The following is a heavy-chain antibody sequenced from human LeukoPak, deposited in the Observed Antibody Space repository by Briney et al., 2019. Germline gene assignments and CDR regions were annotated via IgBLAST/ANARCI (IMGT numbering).Heavy chain of an antibody. CDR2: IYTSGST. CDR1: GGSISSYY. Sequence: SETLSLTCTVSGGSISSYYWSWIRQPAGKGLEWIGRIYTSGSTNYNPSLKSRVTMSVDTSKNQFSLKLSSATAADTAVYYCARSITMVRGVILHNWFDPWGQGTLVTVSS. D-gene: IGHD3-10*01. CDR3: ARSITMVRGVILHNWFDP. V-gene: IGHV4-4*07. J-gene: IGHJ5*02.